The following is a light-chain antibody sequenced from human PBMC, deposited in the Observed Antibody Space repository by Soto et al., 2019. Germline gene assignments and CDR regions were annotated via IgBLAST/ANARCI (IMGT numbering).Light chain of an antibody. Sequence: EIVLTQSPGTLSLSPGERATLSCRASQSISNNFLAWYQQKPGQAPRLLIYGASTRATGIPARFSGSGSGTEFTLTISSLQPDDFATYYCQQYNSYSFGQGTRLEIK. CDR3: QQYNSYS. CDR1: QSISNNF. J-gene: IGKJ5*01. V-gene: IGKV3-20*01. CDR2: GAS.